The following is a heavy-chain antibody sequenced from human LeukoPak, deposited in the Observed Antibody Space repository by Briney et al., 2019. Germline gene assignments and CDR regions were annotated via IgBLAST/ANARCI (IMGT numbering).Heavy chain of an antibody. CDR2: VFYSGST. CDR3: ARHSGAPLYYYGSGSYVDH. Sequence: SETLSLTCTVSGGSISTYYWSWIRQPPGQGLEWIGSVFYSGSTNYNPSLKSRVTISVDTSKNQFSLNLSSVTATDTAVYYCARHSGAPLYYYGSGSYVDHWGQGTLVTVSS. D-gene: IGHD3-10*01. V-gene: IGHV4-59*08. J-gene: IGHJ4*02. CDR1: GGSISTYY.